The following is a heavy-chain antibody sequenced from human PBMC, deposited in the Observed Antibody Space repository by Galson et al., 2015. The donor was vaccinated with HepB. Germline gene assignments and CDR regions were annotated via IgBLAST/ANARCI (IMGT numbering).Heavy chain of an antibody. CDR3: VKGGGYSAIRGRGGFDS. Sequence: SLRLSCAASGFTFSRYAMTWVRQAPGKGLEWISSITSNGGRTFYTNSVKGRFTIPRDNSRNTLLLHMNSLRPEDTALYYCVKGGGYSAIRGRGGFDSWGQGALVTVSS. CDR1: GFTFSRYA. D-gene: IGHD5-12*01. V-gene: IGHV3-23*01. CDR2: ITSNGGRT. J-gene: IGHJ4*02.